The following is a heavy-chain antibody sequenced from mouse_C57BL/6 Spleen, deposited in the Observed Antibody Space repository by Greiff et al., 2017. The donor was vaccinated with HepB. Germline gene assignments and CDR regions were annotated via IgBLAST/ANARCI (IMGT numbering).Heavy chain of an antibody. CDR1: GFTFSSYA. J-gene: IGHJ2*01. V-gene: IGHV5-9-1*02. D-gene: IGHD1-1*01. CDR2: ISSGGDYI. CDR3: TRGYYGSSYAYYFDY. Sequence: EVNVVESGEGLVKPGGSLKLSCAASGFTFSSYAMSWVRQTPEKRLEWVAYISSGGDYIYYADTVKGRFTISRDNARNTLYLQMSSLKSEDTAMYYCTRGYYGSSYAYYFDYWGQGTTLTVSS.